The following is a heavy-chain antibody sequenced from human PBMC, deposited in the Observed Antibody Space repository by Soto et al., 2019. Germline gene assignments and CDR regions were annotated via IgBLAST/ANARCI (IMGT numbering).Heavy chain of an antibody. Sequence: PSETLSLTCTVSGASISSGRSYRSWIRQHPGKGLEWIGYMFYSGSTYYHPSLKSRVNISADTSKNQLSLRLTSVTPADTAVYYCARDNGYGHFDSWGQGTLVTVSS. D-gene: IGHD5-12*01. CDR2: MFYSGST. V-gene: IGHV4-31*03. CDR3: ARDNGYGHFDS. CDR1: GASISSGRSY. J-gene: IGHJ4*02.